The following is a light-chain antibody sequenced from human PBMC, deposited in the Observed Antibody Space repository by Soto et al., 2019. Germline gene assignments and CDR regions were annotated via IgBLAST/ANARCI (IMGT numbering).Light chain of an antibody. CDR3: SSYTSSSTLVV. Sequence: QSALTQPASVSGSPGQSITISCTGTSSDVGGYNYVSWYQQHPGKAPKLMIYDVSNRPSGVSNRFSGSKSGNTASLIISGLQAEDAADYYCSSYTSSSTLVVFGGWTKLTVL. J-gene: IGLJ2*01. CDR2: DVS. V-gene: IGLV2-14*01. CDR1: SSDVGGYNY.